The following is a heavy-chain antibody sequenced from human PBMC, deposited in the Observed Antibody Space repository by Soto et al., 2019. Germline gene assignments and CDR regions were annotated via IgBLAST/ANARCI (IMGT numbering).Heavy chain of an antibody. CDR3: ARGEDAFFYYGLDV. Sequence: SETLSLTCTVSGDSVTSGDYYWSWIRQPPGKGLEWIGYIYYSGNTNHSPSLKSRVAISLDTSNNQFSLKLSSVTAADTAVYFCARGEDAFFYYGLDVWGQGITVTVS. CDR1: GDSVTSGDYY. V-gene: IGHV4-61*08. CDR2: IYYSGNT. J-gene: IGHJ6*02.